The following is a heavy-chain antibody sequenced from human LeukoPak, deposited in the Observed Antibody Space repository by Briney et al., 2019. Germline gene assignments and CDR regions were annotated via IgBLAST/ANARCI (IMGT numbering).Heavy chain of an antibody. CDR2: ISGDGGST. V-gene: IGHV3-43*02. CDR3: SKARGSCYFWTFQH. CDR1: GFTFDDYA. Sequence: GGSLRLSCAASGFTFDDYAMHWVRQAPGKGLEWVSLISGDGGSTYHADSVKGRFTISRDNSKNSLYLQMNSLKTEDTALYYCSKARGSCYFWTFQHWGQGTLVTVSS. J-gene: IGHJ1*01. D-gene: IGHD3/OR15-3a*01.